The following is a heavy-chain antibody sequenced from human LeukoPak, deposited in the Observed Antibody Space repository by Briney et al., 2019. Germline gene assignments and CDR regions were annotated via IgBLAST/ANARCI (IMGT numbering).Heavy chain of an antibody. Sequence: PSETLSLTCAVSGYSISSASYWGWIRQPPGKGLEWIGNIYHSGSPYYNPSLNSRVTISVDTSKNQFSLKLSSVTAADTAVYYCARPISSQGYFGVVIDWGQGTLVTVSS. J-gene: IGHJ4*02. D-gene: IGHD3-3*01. CDR1: GYSISSASY. V-gene: IGHV4-38-2*01. CDR2: IYHSGSP. CDR3: ARPISSQGYFGVVID.